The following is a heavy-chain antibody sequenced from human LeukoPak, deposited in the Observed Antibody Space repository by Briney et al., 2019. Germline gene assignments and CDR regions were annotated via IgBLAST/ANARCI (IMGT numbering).Heavy chain of an antibody. Sequence: GGSLRLSCAASGFTFSSYGMHWVRQAPGKGLEWVAVISYDGSNKYYADSVKGRFTISRDNSKNTLYLQMNSLRAEDTAVYYCARDRSSGWYPEPDYWGQGTLVTVSS. CDR1: GFTFSSYG. CDR2: ISYDGSNK. V-gene: IGHV3-30*19. J-gene: IGHJ4*02. CDR3: ARDRSSGWYPEPDY. D-gene: IGHD6-19*01.